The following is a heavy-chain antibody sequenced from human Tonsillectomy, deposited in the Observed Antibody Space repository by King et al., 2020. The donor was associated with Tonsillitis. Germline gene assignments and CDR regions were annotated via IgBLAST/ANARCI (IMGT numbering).Heavy chain of an antibody. CDR1: VFTFRSYD. D-gene: IGHD3-10*01. Sequence: VQLVESGGGLVQPGGSLSLSCSASVFTFRSYDMPWVRQATGKGLELVSAIVTAGDTYYPGSVKGRLTNSRENAKNSLYLQMNSLRAEDTAVYYCARVSYGSGGYDYWGQGTLVTVSS. J-gene: IGHJ4*02. V-gene: IGHV3-13*01. CDR2: IVTAGDT. CDR3: ARVSYGSGGYDY.